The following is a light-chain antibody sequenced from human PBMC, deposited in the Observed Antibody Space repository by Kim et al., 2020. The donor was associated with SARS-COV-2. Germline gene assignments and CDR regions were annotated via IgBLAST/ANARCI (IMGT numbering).Light chain of an antibody. CDR2: GKN. V-gene: IGLV3-19*01. CDR3: NSRDSSGNRVV. J-gene: IGLJ2*01. CDR1: SLRSYY. Sequence: SSELTQDPAVSVALGQTVRITCQGDSLRSYYASWYQQKPGRAPVLVIYGKNNRPSGIPDRFSGSSSGNTASLTITGAQAEDEADYYCNSRDSSGNRVVFG.